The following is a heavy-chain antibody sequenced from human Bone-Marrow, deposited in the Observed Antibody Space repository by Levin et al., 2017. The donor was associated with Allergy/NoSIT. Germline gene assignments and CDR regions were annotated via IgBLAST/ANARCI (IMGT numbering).Heavy chain of an antibody. CDR2: FDPEAGEM. Sequence: GASVKVSCKVSGHILSELPMHWVRQAPGQGFEWMGGFDPEAGEMFYAQKFQGRVTMVDDRSTDTAYMELTSLTSEDSAVYFCATRARWLVSIDFWCQGTPVTVSS. J-gene: IGHJ1*01. CDR1: GHILSELP. D-gene: IGHD6-19*01. V-gene: IGHV1-24*01. CDR3: ATRARWLVSIDF.